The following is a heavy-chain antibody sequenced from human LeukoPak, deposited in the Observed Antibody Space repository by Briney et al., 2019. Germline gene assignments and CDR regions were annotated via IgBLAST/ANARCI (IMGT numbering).Heavy chain of an antibody. Sequence: ASVKVSCKASGYTFTSYGISGVRQAPGQGLEWMGWISAYNGNTNYAQKLQGRVTMTTDTSTSTAYMELRSLRSDDTAVYYCARDRIRRPPADYWGQGTLVTVSS. CDR2: ISAYNGNT. D-gene: IGHD3-3*02. V-gene: IGHV1-18*01. J-gene: IGHJ4*02. CDR1: GYTFTSYG. CDR3: ARDRIRRPPADY.